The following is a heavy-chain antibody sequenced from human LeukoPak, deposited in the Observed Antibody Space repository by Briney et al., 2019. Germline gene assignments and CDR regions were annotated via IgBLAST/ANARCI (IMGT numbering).Heavy chain of an antibody. CDR2: IYTSGST. CDR1: GGSISSCSYY. CDR3: ARGGYDSSGYYDIYYFDY. D-gene: IGHD3-22*01. J-gene: IGHJ4*02. Sequence: SQTLSLTCTVSGGSISSCSYYWSWIRQPAGKGLQWIGRIYTSGSTNYNPSLKSRVTISVDTSKNQFSLKLSSVTEADTAVYYCARGGYDSSGYYDIYYFDYWGQGTLVTVSS. V-gene: IGHV4-61*02.